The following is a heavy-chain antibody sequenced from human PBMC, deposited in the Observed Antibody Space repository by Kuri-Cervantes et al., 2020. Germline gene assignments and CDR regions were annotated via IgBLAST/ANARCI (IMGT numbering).Heavy chain of an antibody. Sequence: LRLSCTVSGGSISSGSYYWSWIRQSSGKGLEWIGRIYTDGTADYNPSFASRVTLSIDMSNNHFSLRLSSVTAADTAVYFCAKETWNYPLIWGHGIQVTVSS. V-gene: IGHV4-61*02. CDR2: IYTDGTA. J-gene: IGHJ4*01. CDR1: GGSISSGSYY. CDR3: AKETWNYPLI. D-gene: IGHD1-7*01.